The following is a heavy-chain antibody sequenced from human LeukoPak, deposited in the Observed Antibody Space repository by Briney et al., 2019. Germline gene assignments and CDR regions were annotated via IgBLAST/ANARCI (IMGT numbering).Heavy chain of an antibody. Sequence: SETLSLTCTVSGGSISSSSYYWGWIRQPPGKGLEWIGSIYYSGSTYYNPSLKSRVTISVDTSKNQFSLKLSSVTAADTAVYYCARDWAGDGYYHAFDVWGQGTMVTVSS. CDR1: GGSISSSSYY. J-gene: IGHJ3*01. V-gene: IGHV4-39*02. CDR3: ARDWAGDGYYHAFDV. D-gene: IGHD3-22*01. CDR2: IYYSGST.